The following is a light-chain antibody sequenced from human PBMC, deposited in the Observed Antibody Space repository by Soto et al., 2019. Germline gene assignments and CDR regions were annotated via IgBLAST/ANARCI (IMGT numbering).Light chain of an antibody. Sequence: QLVLTQSPSASASLGASVKLTCTLSSGHSSYAIAWHQQQPEKGPRYLMKLNSDGSHSKGDGIPDRFSGSSSGAERYLTISSHQSEDEADYYCQTGGSGILVGGGTKLTVL. J-gene: IGLJ2*01. V-gene: IGLV4-69*01. CDR2: LNSDGSH. CDR1: SGHSSYA. CDR3: QTGGSGIL.